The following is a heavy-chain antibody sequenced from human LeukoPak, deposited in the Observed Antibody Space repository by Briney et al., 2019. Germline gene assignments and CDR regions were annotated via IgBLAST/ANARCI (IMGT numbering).Heavy chain of an antibody. V-gene: IGHV3-7*01. CDR3: TRDRESGSVVHYYYYMDV. CDR2: IKQDGSEK. D-gene: IGHD1-26*01. J-gene: IGHJ6*03. Sequence: GGSLRLSCTASGFTFADYAMSWFRQAPGKGLEWVANIKQDGSEKDYLDSVKGRFTISRDNTKNSLYLQMNSLRAEDTAVYYCTRDRESGSVVHYYYYMDVWGKGTTVTVSS. CDR1: GFTFADYA.